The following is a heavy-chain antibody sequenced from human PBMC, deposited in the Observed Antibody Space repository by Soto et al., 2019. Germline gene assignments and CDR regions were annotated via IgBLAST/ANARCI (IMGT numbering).Heavy chain of an antibody. CDR1: VFSFSSYT. CDR3: AKDGDYEYFHY. CDR2: INNNSGRK. J-gene: IGHJ4*02. Sequence: PGGSLRLSCASSVFSFSSYTMNCVRHSPGKGLEWVSSINNNSGRKYYADSVKGRFTISRDNSKNTLFLQMNSLKAEDTAVYFYAKDGDYEYFHYWGQGTYVTVSS. D-gene: IGHD3-22*01. V-gene: IGHV3-23*01.